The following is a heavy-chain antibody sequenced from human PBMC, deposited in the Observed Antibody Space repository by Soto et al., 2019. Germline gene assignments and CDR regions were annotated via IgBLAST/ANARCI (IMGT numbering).Heavy chain of an antibody. V-gene: IGHV3-15*01. Sequence: GGSLRLSCAASGFTFSNAWMSWVRQAPGKGLEWVGRIKSKTDGGTTDYAAPVKGRFTISRDDSKNTLYLQMNSLKTEDTAVYYCTTGRSYYDSSGYRAPFDYWGQGTLVTVS. D-gene: IGHD3-22*01. CDR3: TTGRSYYDSSGYRAPFDY. J-gene: IGHJ4*02. CDR1: GFTFSNAW. CDR2: IKSKTDGGTT.